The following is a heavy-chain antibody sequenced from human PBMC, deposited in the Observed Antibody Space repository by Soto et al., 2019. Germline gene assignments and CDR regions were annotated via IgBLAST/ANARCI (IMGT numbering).Heavy chain of an antibody. J-gene: IGHJ4*02. CDR2: ISGSGDST. D-gene: IGHD6-19*01. Sequence: PGGSLRLSCAASGFTFSSYAMSWVRQAPGKGLEWVSVISGSGDSTYYGDSVKGRFTISRYNSKNTLYLQMNSLRSEDTAVYYCARRSSGWYFDYWGQGTLVTVPS. CDR3: ARRSSGWYFDY. CDR1: GFTFSSYA. V-gene: IGHV3-23*01.